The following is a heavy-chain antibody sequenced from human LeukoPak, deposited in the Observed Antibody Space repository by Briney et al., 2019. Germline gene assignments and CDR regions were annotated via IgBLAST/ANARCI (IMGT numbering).Heavy chain of an antibody. CDR1: GYTFTGYY. CDR2: INPNSGDT. J-gene: IGHJ4*02. V-gene: IGHV1-2*02. CDR3: ARARKARNIYGDYVFLFDY. D-gene: IGHD4-17*01. Sequence: ASVTVSCKASGYTFTGYYMHWVRQAPGHGLEWMGWINPNSGDTKYAQNFRGRVTMTRDTSLSTAYMDLSRLRSDDTALYYCARARKARNIYGDYVFLFDYWGQGTLVTVSS.